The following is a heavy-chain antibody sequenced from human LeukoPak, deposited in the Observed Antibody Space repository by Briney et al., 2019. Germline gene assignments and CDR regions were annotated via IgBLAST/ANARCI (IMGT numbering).Heavy chain of an antibody. CDR2: ISSSSSYI. CDR3: ARDVPYYYESSGYYSLGFDI. D-gene: IGHD3-22*01. CDR1: GFTFSHYG. V-gene: IGHV3-21*01. J-gene: IGHJ3*02. Sequence: PGGSLRLSCAASGFTFSHYGMSWVRQAPGKGLEWVSSISSSSSYIYYADSVKGRFTISRDNAKNSLYLQMNSLRAEDTAVYYCARDVPYYYESSGYYSLGFDIWGQGTMVTVSS.